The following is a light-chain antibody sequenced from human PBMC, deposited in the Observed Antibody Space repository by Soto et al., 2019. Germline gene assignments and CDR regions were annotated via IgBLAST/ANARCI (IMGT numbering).Light chain of an antibody. V-gene: IGLV1-40*01. CDR3: QSYDSSLSGSI. J-gene: IGLJ2*01. CDR2: GNS. CDR1: SSNIGAGYD. Sequence: QSVLTQPPSVSGAPGQRVTISFTGSSSNIGAGYDVHWYQQLPGTAPKLPIYGNSNRPSWVPDRFSGSKSGTSASLAITGLQAEDEADYYCQSYDSSLSGSIFGGGTKLTVL.